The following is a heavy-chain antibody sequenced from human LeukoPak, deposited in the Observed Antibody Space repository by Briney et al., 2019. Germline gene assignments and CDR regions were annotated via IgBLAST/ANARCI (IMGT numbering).Heavy chain of an antibody. J-gene: IGHJ3*02. V-gene: IGHV3-21*01. D-gene: IGHD2-2*01. CDR2: ISSSSSYI. Sequence: GGSLRLSCAASGFTFSDCAMNWVRQAPGKGLEWVSSISSSSSYIYYADSVKGRFTISRDNAKNSLYLQMNSLRAEDTAVYYCARATRYCSSTSCYEADAFDIWGQGTMVTVSS. CDR3: ARATRYCSSTSCYEADAFDI. CDR1: GFTFSDCA.